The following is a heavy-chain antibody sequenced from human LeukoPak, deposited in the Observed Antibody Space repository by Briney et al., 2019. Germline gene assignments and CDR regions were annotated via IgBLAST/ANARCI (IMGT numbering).Heavy chain of an antibody. D-gene: IGHD2-15*01. V-gene: IGHV4-30-2*01. CDR1: GASISSGGNS. J-gene: IGHJ4*02. CDR3: ARDRGGRTYYFDY. CDR2: IYHSGST. Sequence: SETLSLTCAVSGASISSGGNSWSWIRQPPGKGLEWIGYIYHSGSTYYNPSLKSRVTISIDKSKNQFSLNLSSVIAADTAVYYCARDRGGRTYYFDYWGQGTLVTVSS.